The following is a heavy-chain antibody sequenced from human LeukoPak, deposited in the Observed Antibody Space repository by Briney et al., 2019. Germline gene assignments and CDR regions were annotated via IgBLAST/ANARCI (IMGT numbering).Heavy chain of an antibody. CDR2: ISSNGGST. D-gene: IGHD6-19*01. CDR3: VKDWHRYSSGWNAGLFDY. Sequence: GGSLRLSCSASGFTFSSYAMHWVRQAPGKGLEYVSAISSNGGSTYYADSVKGRFTISRDNSKNTLYLQMSSLRAEDTAVYYCVKDWHRYSSGWNAGLFDYWGQGTLVTVS. J-gene: IGHJ4*02. V-gene: IGHV3-64D*09. CDR1: GFTFSSYA.